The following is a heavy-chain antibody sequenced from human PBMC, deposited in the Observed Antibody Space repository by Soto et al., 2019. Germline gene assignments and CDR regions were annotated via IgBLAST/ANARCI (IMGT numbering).Heavy chain of an antibody. CDR1: GYSLSGYY. D-gene: IGHD6-13*01. V-gene: IGHV1-2*02. Sequence: ASVKVSCKASGYSLSGYYLHWVRQAPGQGPEWMGWINPNSGGTKYVQKFQGRVTMTRDTSISTVYLELRRLRSEDTAVYYCARGWGIAAPGPNWFDPWGQGTLVTASS. J-gene: IGHJ5*02. CDR2: INPNSGGT. CDR3: ARGWGIAAPGPNWFDP.